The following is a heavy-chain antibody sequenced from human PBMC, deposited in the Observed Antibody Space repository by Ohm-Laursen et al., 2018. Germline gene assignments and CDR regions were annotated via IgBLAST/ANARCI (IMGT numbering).Heavy chain of an antibody. Sequence: TQTLTLTCTFSGFSLSTSGVGVGWIRQPPGKALEGLAVIYWDDDKRYSPSLKSRLTITKDTSKNQVVLTVTNMDPEDTATYYCAHRMVVGRQYYFDYWGQGTLVTVSS. CDR3: AHRMVVGRQYYFDY. J-gene: IGHJ4*02. V-gene: IGHV2-5*02. CDR2: IYWDDDK. D-gene: IGHD1-26*01. CDR1: GFSLSTSGVG.